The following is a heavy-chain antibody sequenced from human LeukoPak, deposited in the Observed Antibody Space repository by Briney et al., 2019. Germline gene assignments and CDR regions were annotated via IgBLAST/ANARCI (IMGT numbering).Heavy chain of an antibody. V-gene: IGHV3-7*01. J-gene: IGHJ5*02. CDR1: GFTFSNYW. Sequence: GGSLRLSCAASGFTFSNYWISWVRQAPGKGLDWVANIKQDGSEKDYVDSVKGRFTISRDNAKNSLYLQMNSLRAEDTAVYYCARDGVGAVTPNWFDPWGQGTLVTVSS. CDR3: ARDGVGAVTPNWFDP. D-gene: IGHD1-26*01. CDR2: IKQDGSEK.